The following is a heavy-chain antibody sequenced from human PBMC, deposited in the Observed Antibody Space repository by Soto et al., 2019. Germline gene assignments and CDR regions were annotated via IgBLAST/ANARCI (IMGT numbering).Heavy chain of an antibody. Sequence: GGSLRLSCAASVFTFSSYAMSWVRQAPGKGLEWVSAISGSGGSTYYADSVKGRFTISRDNSKNTLYLQMNSLRAEDTAVYYCAKDLEQLVPGYYYYYGMDVWGQGTTVTVSS. CDR2: ISGSGGST. CDR1: VFTFSSYA. J-gene: IGHJ6*02. D-gene: IGHD6-6*01. V-gene: IGHV3-23*01. CDR3: AKDLEQLVPGYYYYYGMDV.